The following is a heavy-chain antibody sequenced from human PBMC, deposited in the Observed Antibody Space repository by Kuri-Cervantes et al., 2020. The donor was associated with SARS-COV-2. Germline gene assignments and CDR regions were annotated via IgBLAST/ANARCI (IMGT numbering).Heavy chain of an antibody. CDR2: ISYDGSNK. CDR1: GFTFSSYG. CDR3: AIAAAEFFDY. Sequence: GESLKISCAASGFTFSSYGMRWVRQAPGKGLEWVAVISYDGSNKYYADSVKGRFTISRDNSKNTLYLQMNSLRAEDTAVYYCAIAAAEFFDYWGQGTLVTVSS. V-gene: IGHV3-30*03. J-gene: IGHJ4*02. D-gene: IGHD6-13*01.